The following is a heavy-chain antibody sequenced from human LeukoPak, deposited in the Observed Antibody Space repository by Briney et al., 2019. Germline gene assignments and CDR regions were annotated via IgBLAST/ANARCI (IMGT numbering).Heavy chain of an antibody. Sequence: SDTLSLTCAVSGGSISSSNWWSWVRQPPGKGLEWIGEVYHGGSTNYNPSLKSRVAMSVDRSRNQFSLQLSSVTAADTAVYYCAKGEDHGSGTVHFASWGQGTLVTVSS. CDR1: GGSISSSNW. CDR2: VYHGGST. CDR3: AKGEDHGSGTVHFAS. V-gene: IGHV4-4*02. J-gene: IGHJ4*02. D-gene: IGHD3-10*01.